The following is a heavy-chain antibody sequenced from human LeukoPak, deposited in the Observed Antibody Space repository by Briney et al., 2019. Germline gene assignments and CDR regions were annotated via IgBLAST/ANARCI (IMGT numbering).Heavy chain of an antibody. CDR3: ARLYYGGSSWCDY. CDR1: GFTFSSYA. Sequence: GGSLRLSCAASGFTFSSYAMYWVRQAPGKGLEWVSVISGSGDSTNYADSVKGRFTSSRDNSKNTLYLQMDSLRGEDTAVYYCARLYYGGSSWCDYWGQGSLVTVSS. V-gene: IGHV3-23*01. D-gene: IGHD3-16*01. J-gene: IGHJ4*02. CDR2: ISGSGDST.